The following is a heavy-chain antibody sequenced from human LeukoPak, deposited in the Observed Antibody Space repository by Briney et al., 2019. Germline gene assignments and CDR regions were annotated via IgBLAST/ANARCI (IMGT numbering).Heavy chain of an antibody. CDR3: ARDRVTMIVGPHGYFDL. CDR2: IYSGGST. Sequence: GGSLRLSCAASGFTVSSNYMSWVRQAPGKGLEWVSVIYSGGSTYYADSVKGRFTISRDNSKNTLYLQMNSLRAEDTAVYYCARDRVTMIVGPHGYFDLWGHGTLVTVSS. V-gene: IGHV3-53*01. D-gene: IGHD3-22*01. J-gene: IGHJ2*01. CDR1: GFTVSSNY.